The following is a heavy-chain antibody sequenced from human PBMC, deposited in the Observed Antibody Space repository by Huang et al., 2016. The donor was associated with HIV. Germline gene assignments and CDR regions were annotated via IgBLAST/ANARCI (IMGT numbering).Heavy chain of an antibody. CDR3: AKGRRAFDV. CDR2: IYPFASKS. J-gene: IGHJ3*01. V-gene: IGHV5-51*03. Sequence: EVQLVQSGAEVKKPGKSLKISCTGSGYSFSIYWIAWVRQMPGKGLEWMGIIYPFASKSTYRPSFEGHVSIAVDKSINTVYLHWSSLKASDTAIYYCAKGRRAFDVWGQGTWVTVSS. CDR1: GYSFSIYW.